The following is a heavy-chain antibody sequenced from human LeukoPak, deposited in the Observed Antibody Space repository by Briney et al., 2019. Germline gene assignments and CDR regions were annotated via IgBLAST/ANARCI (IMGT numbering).Heavy chain of an antibody. Sequence: SETLSLTCTVSGGSISGSSYYWSWIRQPPGKGLEWIGEINHSGSTNYNPSLKSRVTISVDTSKNQFSLKLSSVTAADTAVYYCARGYGSGSYYIKPFDYWGQGTLVTVSS. CDR2: INHSGST. J-gene: IGHJ4*02. CDR3: ARGYGSGSYYIKPFDY. CDR1: GGSISGSSYY. V-gene: IGHV4-39*07. D-gene: IGHD3-10*01.